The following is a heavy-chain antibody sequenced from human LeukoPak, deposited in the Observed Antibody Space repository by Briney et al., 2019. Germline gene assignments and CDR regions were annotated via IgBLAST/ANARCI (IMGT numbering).Heavy chain of an antibody. CDR3: AGHYDILTGYYIELDY. CDR1: GVSMNSYY. D-gene: IGHD3-9*01. J-gene: IGHJ4*02. Sequence: PSETLSLTCTVSGVSMNSYYWSWIRQPPGKGLEWIGYVSYSGTTNYVSSLKSRVTISVDPSKTQFSLNLTSVTAADTAVYYCAGHYDILTGYYIELDYWGQGALVTVSS. V-gene: IGHV4-59*01. CDR2: VSYSGTT.